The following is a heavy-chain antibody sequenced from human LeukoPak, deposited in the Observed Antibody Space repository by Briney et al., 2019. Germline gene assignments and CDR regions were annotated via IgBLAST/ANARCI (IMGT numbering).Heavy chain of an antibody. V-gene: IGHV1-8*01. CDR3: ASFDIAVAGTLDY. J-gene: IGHJ4*02. CDR2: MNPNSGNT. CDR1: GYTFTSYD. D-gene: IGHD6-19*01. Sequence: ASVTVSCTSSGYTFTSYDINWVRQATGQGLEWMGWMNPNSGNTGYAQKFQGRVTMTRNTSISTAYMELSSLRSEDTAVYYCASFDIAVAGTLDYWGQGTLVTVSS.